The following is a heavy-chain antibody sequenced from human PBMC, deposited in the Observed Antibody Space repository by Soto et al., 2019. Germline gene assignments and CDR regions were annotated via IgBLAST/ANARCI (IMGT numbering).Heavy chain of an antibody. V-gene: IGHV4-30-4*01. Sequence: PSETLSLTCTVSGGSISSGDYYWSWIRQPPGKGLEWIGYIYYSGSTYYNPSLKSRVTISVDTSKNQFSLKPSSVTAADTAVYYCAREPQPDSSGYYPFDYWGQGTLVTVSS. D-gene: IGHD3-22*01. CDR3: AREPQPDSSGYYPFDY. CDR1: GGSISSGDYY. J-gene: IGHJ4*02. CDR2: IYYSGST.